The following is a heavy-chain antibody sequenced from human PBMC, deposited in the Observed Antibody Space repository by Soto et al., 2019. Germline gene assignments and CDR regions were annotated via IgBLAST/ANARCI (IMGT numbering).Heavy chain of an antibody. J-gene: IGHJ6*02. CDR3: VRSRQMESGNDYGLDV. Sequence: QVQLQESGSGLVKPSQSLSLTCTVSGVSLNTADTWWSWIRQSPGKGLEFIVYYQSGGSTYYVASFRSRVIISADTSNSQFSLKLRSVTVADTAVYFCVRSRQMESGNDYGLDVWGQGTTVTISS. V-gene: IGHV4-30-4*01. CDR1: GVSLNTADTW. D-gene: IGHD1-1*01. CDR2: YQSGGST.